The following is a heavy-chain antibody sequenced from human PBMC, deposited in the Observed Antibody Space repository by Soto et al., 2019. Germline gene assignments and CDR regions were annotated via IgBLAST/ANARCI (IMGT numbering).Heavy chain of an antibody. CDR1: GGSFSGYY. J-gene: IGHJ4*02. CDR3: ARGRVPDY. Sequence: QVQLQQWGAGLLKPSETLSLTCAVYGGSFSGYYWSWIRQPPGKGLEWIGEINHSGSTNYNPSLKRRVTISVDTSKNQFSLKLSSVTAADTAVYYCARGRVPDYWGQGTLVTVSS. D-gene: IGHD1-1*01. V-gene: IGHV4-34*01. CDR2: INHSGST.